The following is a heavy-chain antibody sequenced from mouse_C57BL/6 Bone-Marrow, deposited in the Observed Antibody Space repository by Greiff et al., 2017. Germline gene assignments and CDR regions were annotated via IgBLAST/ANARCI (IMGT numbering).Heavy chain of an antibody. V-gene: IGHV5-6*01. Sequence: EVQLQQSGGDLVKPGGSLKLSCAASGFTFSSYGMSWVRQTPDKRLEWVATISSGGSYTYYPDSVKGRFTISRDNAKNTLYLQMSSLKSEDTAMYYCARRGYYGSSWYFDVWGTGTTVTVSS. CDR2: ISSGGSYT. CDR3: ARRGYYGSSWYFDV. J-gene: IGHJ1*03. CDR1: GFTFSSYG. D-gene: IGHD1-1*01.